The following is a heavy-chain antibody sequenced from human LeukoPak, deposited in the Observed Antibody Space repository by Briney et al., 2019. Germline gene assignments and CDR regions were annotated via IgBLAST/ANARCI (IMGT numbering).Heavy chain of an antibody. J-gene: IGHJ4*02. CDR2: ISSSSSYI. V-gene: IGHV3-21*01. D-gene: IGHD3-22*01. Sequence: GGSLRLSCAASGFTFSSYSMNWVRQAPGKGLEWVSSISSSSSYIYYADSVKGRFTISRDNAENSLYLQMNSLRAEDTAVYYCARDSRYDSSGKLDYWGQGTLVTVSS. CDR3: ARDSRYDSSGKLDY. CDR1: GFTFSSYS.